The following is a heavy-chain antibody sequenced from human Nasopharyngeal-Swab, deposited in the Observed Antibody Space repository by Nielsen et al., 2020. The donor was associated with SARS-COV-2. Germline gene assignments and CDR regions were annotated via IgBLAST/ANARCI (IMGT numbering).Heavy chain of an antibody. V-gene: IGHV5-51*01. J-gene: IGHJ3*02. CDR2: IYPGDSDT. CDR3: ARRGYYYDSRETGRDAFDI. Sequence: GESLKIACKGSGYSFTSYWIGWVRQMPGKGLEWMGIIYPGDSDTRYSPSFQGQVTTSADKSISTAYLQWRSLKAWATAMYYCARRGYYYDSRETGRDAFDIGGQGTMVPFS. D-gene: IGHD3-22*01. CDR1: GYSFTSYW.